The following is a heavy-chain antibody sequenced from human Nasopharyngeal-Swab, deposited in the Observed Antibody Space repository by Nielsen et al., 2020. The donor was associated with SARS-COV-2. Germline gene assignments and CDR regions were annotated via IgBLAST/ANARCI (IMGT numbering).Heavy chain of an antibody. CDR3: ARARFGSGNYYGFDY. J-gene: IGHJ4*02. CDR1: GFTFSTYW. V-gene: IGHV3-7*04. Sequence: GGSLRLSCVASGFTFSTYWMSWVRQAPGKGLEWVANIKQDGSEKYYVDSVKGRFTISRDNAKNSLYLQMNSLRAEDTAVYYCARARFGSGNYYGFDYWGQGTLVTVSS. CDR2: IKQDGSEK. D-gene: IGHD3-10*01.